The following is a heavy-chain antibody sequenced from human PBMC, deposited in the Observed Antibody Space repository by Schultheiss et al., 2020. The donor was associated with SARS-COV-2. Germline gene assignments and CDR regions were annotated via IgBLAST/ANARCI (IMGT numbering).Heavy chain of an antibody. Sequence: SQTLSLTCAVYGGSSSGCCWRWIRQPPGKGLEWIGYIYYSGSTYYNPSLSSRLTISVDTSKNQFSLKLSSVTAADTAVYYCARVLASIFGVVKNFDYWGQGTLVTVSS. V-gene: IGHV4-30-4*01. CDR2: IYYSGST. J-gene: IGHJ4*02. D-gene: IGHD3-3*01. CDR3: ARVLASIFGVVKNFDY. CDR1: GGSSSGCC.